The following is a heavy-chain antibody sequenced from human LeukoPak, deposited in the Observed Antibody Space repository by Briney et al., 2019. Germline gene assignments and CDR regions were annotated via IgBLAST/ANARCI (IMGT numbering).Heavy chain of an antibody. D-gene: IGHD1-26*01. CDR2: IRSKANSYAT. Sequence: GASLRLSCVASGFTFRDYSMAWVRQASGKGLEWVGRIRSKANSYATAYAASVKGRFTISRDDSKNTTYLQMNSLTTEDTAVYYCAGQGATGYWGQGTLVTVSS. V-gene: IGHV3-73*01. J-gene: IGHJ4*02. CDR3: AGQGATGY. CDR1: GFTFRDYS.